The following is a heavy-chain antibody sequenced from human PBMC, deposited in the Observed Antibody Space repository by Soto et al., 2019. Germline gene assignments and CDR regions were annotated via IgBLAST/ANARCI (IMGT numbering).Heavy chain of an antibody. CDR3: ARWVRFLVKDYYYYMDV. D-gene: IGHD3-3*01. Sequence: GGSLRLSCAASGFNFSSHGMHWVRQAPGKGLEWVAVIWYDGSNKYYADSVKGRFTISRDNSKNTLYLQMNSLRAEDTAVYYCARWVRFLVKDYYYYMDVWGKGTTVTVSS. V-gene: IGHV3-33*01. J-gene: IGHJ6*03. CDR1: GFNFSSHG. CDR2: IWYDGSNK.